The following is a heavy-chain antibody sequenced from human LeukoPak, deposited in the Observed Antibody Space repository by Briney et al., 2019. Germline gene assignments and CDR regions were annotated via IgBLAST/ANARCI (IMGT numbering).Heavy chain of an antibody. CDR2: INPNSGGT. Sequence: ASVKVSCKASGYTFTGYYMHWVRQAPGQGLEWMGWINPNSGGTNYAQKFQGRVTMTRDTSISTAYMELSRLRSDDTAVYYCARVVPDRFDAFDIWGQGTMVTVSS. V-gene: IGHV1-2*02. CDR3: ARVVPDRFDAFDI. D-gene: IGHD1-14*01. J-gene: IGHJ3*02. CDR1: GYTFTGYY.